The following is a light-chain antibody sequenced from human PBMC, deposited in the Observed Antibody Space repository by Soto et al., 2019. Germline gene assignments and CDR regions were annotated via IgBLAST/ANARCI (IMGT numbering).Light chain of an antibody. J-gene: IGKJ4*01. V-gene: IGKV3-20*01. Sequence: EIGLTQSPGTLSLSPGERATLSFRASQSVSSSYLAWYQQKPGQAPRLLIYGASSRATGIPDRFSGSGSGTDFTLTISKLEPEDFAVYYCQQYGSSPLTFGGGTKVDSK. CDR3: QQYGSSPLT. CDR2: GAS. CDR1: QSVSSSY.